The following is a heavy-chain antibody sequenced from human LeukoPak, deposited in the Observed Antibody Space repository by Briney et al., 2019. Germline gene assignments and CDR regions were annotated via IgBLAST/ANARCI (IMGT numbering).Heavy chain of an antibody. D-gene: IGHD3-10*01. CDR1: GGSINTYY. CDR3: ARRRFGDPFDY. CDR2: IYYSGST. Sequence: SETLSLTCTVTGGSINTYYWAWIREPPGKGLEWIGSIYYSGSTYYNPSLKSRVTISVDTSKNQFSLKLSSVTAADTAVYYCARRRFGDPFDYWGQGTLVTVSS. J-gene: IGHJ4*02. V-gene: IGHV4-39*01.